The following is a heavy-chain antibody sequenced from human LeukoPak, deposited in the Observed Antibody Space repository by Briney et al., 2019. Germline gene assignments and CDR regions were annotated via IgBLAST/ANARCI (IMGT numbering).Heavy chain of an antibody. Sequence: GGSLRLSCAASGFTFSDYYMSWIRQAPGKGLEWVSYISSSGSTIYYADSVKGRFTLSRDNAKNSLDLQMNSLRVEDTAVYYCARVGRLQYGDYVAFDYWGQGTLVTVSS. CDR2: ISSSGSTI. J-gene: IGHJ4*02. CDR3: ARVGRLQYGDYVAFDY. D-gene: IGHD4-17*01. CDR1: GFTFSDYY. V-gene: IGHV3-11*01.